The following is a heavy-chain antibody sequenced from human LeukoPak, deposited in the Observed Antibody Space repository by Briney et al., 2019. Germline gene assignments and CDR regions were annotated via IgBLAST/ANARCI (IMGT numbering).Heavy chain of an antibody. V-gene: IGHV3-13*01. CDR2: IGTAGDT. CDR3: ARGGSGSLNFDY. J-gene: IGHJ4*02. D-gene: IGHD3-10*01. Sequence: GGSLRLSCAASGFTFSSYDMHWVRQATGKGLGWVSAIGTAGDTYYPGSVKGRFAISRENAKNSLYLQMNSLRAGDTAVYYCARGGSGSLNFDYWGQGTLVTVSS. CDR1: GFTFSSYD.